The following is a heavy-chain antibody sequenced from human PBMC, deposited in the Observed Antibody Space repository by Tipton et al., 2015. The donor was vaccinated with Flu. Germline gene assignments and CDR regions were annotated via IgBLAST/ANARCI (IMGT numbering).Heavy chain of an antibody. CDR1: GGSISSDY. Sequence: GLVKPSGTLSLTCTVSGGSISSDYWSWIRQPPGKGLEWIGSILYSGIPKNNPSLKSRVTLSGDTSRNQFSLQLRSVTAADTAVYYCARVLGNSHSYGMDVWGQGTTVTVSS. CDR3: ARVLGNSHSYGMDV. J-gene: IGHJ6*02. D-gene: IGHD1-1*01. CDR2: ILYSGIP. V-gene: IGHV4-59*01.